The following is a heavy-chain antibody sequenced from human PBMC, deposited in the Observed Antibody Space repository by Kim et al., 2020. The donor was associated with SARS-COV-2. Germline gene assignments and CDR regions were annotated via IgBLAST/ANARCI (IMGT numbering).Heavy chain of an antibody. CDR1: GFSFSTYG. D-gene: IGHD6-19*01. CDR3: AKGSSGWYFDY. CDR2: ISASGGST. J-gene: IGHJ4*02. V-gene: IGHV3-23*01. Sequence: GGSLRLSCAASGFSFSTYGMSWVRQAPGKGLEWVSRISASGGSTDYADPVKGRFTISRDNSENTLYLQMNSLRPEDTAVYYCAKGSSGWYFDYWGQGTLV.